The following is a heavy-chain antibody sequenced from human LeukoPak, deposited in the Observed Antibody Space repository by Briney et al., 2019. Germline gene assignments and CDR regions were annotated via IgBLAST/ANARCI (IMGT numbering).Heavy chain of an antibody. CDR2: TNTNTGNP. Sequence: ASVKVSCKASGYTFTSYAMNWVRQAPGQGLEWMGWTNTNTGNPTYAQGFTGRFVFSLDTSVSTAYLQINSLKAEDTAVYYCAREGRDGYNYAFDIWGQGTMVTVSS. CDR3: AREGRDGYNYAFDI. CDR1: GYTFTSYA. J-gene: IGHJ3*02. V-gene: IGHV7-4-1*02. D-gene: IGHD5-24*01.